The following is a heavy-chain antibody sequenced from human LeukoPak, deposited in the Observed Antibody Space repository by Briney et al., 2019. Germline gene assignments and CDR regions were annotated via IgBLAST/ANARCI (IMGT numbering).Heavy chain of an antibody. CDR2: IYTSGST. CDR3: ARDGCSGGSCYFDY. CDR1: GGSISSYY. D-gene: IGHD2-15*01. V-gene: IGHV4-4*07. J-gene: IGHJ4*02. Sequence: SETLSLTCTVSGGSISSYYWSWIRQPAGKGLEWIGRIYTSGSTNYNPSLKSRVTMSVDTSKNQFSLKLSSVTAADTAVYYCARDGCSGGSCYFDYWGQRTLVTVSS.